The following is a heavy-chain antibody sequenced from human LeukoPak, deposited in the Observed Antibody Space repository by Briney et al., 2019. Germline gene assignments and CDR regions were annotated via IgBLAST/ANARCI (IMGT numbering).Heavy chain of an antibody. CDR2: IIPIFGTA. D-gene: IGHD3-3*01. CDR1: GGTFSSYA. V-gene: IGHV1-69*05. Sequence: SVKVSCKASGGTFSSYAISWVRQAPGQGLEWMGGIIPIFGTANYAQKFQGRVTITTDESTSTAYMELSSLRSEDTAVYYCASPTTYDFWTGYYMFDYWGQGTLVTVSS. CDR3: ASPTTYDFWTGYYMFDY. J-gene: IGHJ4*02.